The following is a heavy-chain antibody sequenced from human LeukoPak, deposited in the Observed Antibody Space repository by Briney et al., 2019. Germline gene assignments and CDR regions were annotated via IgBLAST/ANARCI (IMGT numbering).Heavy chain of an antibody. V-gene: IGHV3-7*01. J-gene: IGHJ4*02. Sequence: GGSLRLSCAASGFTFSSYWMSWVRQAPGKGLEWAANIKQDGSEKYYVDSVKGRFTISRDNAKNSLYLQMNSLRGEDTAVYYCARMSGYCSRTSCYTPPFDYWGQGTLVTVSS. CDR1: GFTFSSYW. D-gene: IGHD2-2*02. CDR3: ARMSGYCSRTSCYTPPFDY. CDR2: IKQDGSEK.